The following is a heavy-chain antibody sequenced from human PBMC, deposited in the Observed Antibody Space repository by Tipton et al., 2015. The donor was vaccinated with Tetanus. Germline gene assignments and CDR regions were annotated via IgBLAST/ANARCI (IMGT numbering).Heavy chain of an antibody. J-gene: IGHJ4*02. CDR3: ARGADCSGGSCFSGDFDN. CDR1: GFIFSSYG. D-gene: IGHD2-15*01. V-gene: IGHV3-33*01. CDR2: SWYDGTDK. Sequence: SLRLSCAASGFIFSSYGIHWVRQAPGKGLEWVAVSWYDGTDKYYADSVKGRFTISRDNSKNTLYLQMNSLRVEDTAVYYCARGADCSGGSCFSGDFDNWGQGTQVTVSS.